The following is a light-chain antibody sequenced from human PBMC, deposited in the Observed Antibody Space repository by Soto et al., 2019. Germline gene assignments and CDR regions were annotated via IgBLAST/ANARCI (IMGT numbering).Light chain of an antibody. Sequence: DIPMTQSPSSLSASVGDRVTITCRARQGISNYLAGYQQKPGKVPKLLIYAASTLQSGVPSRFSGSGSGTDFTLTISSLQPEDVATYYCQKYNSAARSFGQGTKVEIK. CDR1: QGISNY. CDR3: QKYNSAARS. CDR2: AAS. V-gene: IGKV1-27*01. J-gene: IGKJ1*01.